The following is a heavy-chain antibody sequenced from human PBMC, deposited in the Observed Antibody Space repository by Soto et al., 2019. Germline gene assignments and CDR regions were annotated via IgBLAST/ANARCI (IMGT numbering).Heavy chain of an antibody. CDR1: GFNFSIYT. CDR3: ARDRCRGGDCYRTYAFDI. D-gene: IGHD2-21*02. Sequence: EVQLVESGGGLVKPGGSLRLSCAASGFNFSIYTMNWVRQAPGKGLEWVSSISSSNRYIYYAYSIKGRFTISRDDAKNSLYLQMNSLRAEDTAVYYCARDRCRGGDCYRTYAFDIWGQGTQVTVSS. V-gene: IGHV3-21*01. J-gene: IGHJ3*02. CDR2: ISSSNRYI.